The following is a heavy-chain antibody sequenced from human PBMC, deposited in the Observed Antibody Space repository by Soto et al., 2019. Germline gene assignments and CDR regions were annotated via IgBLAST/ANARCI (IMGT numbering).Heavy chain of an antibody. J-gene: IGHJ5*02. CDR3: ARDSGGYFSGGRWYPGGFDP. CDR2: IYYSGST. V-gene: IGHV4-59*01. Sequence: QVQLQESGPGLVKPSETLSLTCTVSGGSISSYYWSWIRQPPGKGLEWIGYIYYSGSTNYNPSLKRRVTRSVDTSKSQFSLKLSSVTAADTVVYYCARDSGGYFSGGRWYPGGFDPWGQGPLVTVSS. D-gene: IGHD2-15*01. CDR1: GGSISSYY.